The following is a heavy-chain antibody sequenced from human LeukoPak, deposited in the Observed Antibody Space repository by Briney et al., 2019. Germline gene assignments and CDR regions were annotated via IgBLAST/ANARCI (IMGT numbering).Heavy chain of an antibody. D-gene: IGHD2-15*01. J-gene: IGHJ4*02. CDR3: ARGCSPGTCSPFDY. Sequence: PGGSLRLSCAASGFTFSTYSMNWVRQAPGKGLEWVSYISSSISTVYYADSVRGRFTISRDNAKNSLYLQMNSLRDEDTAVYYCARGCSPGTCSPFDYWGQGNLVTVSS. CDR1: GFTFSTYS. V-gene: IGHV3-48*02. CDR2: ISSSISTV.